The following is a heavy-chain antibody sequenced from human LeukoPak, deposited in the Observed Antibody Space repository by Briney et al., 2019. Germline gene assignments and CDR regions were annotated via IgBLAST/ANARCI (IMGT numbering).Heavy chain of an antibody. CDR2: ISSSGSTI. V-gene: IGHV3-48*03. Sequence: GGSLRLSCAASGFTFSSYEMNWVRQAPGKGLEWVSYISSSGSTIYYADSVKGRFTISRDNSKNTLYLQMNSLRAEDTAVYYCARGTTVTAPDDYWGQGTLVTVSS. D-gene: IGHD4-17*01. J-gene: IGHJ4*02. CDR1: GFTFSSYE. CDR3: ARGTTVTAPDDY.